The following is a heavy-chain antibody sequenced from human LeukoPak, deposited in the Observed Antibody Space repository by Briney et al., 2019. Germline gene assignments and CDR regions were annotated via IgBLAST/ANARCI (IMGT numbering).Heavy chain of an antibody. J-gene: IGHJ4*02. CDR3: TRPEYYGSGSYYDD. D-gene: IGHD3-10*01. V-gene: IGHV3-15*01. CDR2: IKKKTDDRTS. CDR1: GFTFSNAW. Sequence: GGSLRLSWAASGFTFSNAWMSWVRQAPGKGLEWVACIKKKTDDRTSDYAVPVKGTFTISRNDSKNTLYLQMNSLNTEDTAVYYCTRPEYYGSGSYYDDWGQGTLVTASS.